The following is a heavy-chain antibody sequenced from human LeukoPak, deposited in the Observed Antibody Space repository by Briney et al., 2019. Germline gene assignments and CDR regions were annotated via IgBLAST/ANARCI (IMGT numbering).Heavy chain of an antibody. V-gene: IGHV4-4*07. CDR3: ARDSSLSPFYYYMDV. J-gene: IGHJ6*03. D-gene: IGHD2-15*01. Sequence: PSQTLSLTCTVSGGSISSYYWSWIRQPAGKGLEWIGRIYASGSTNYNPSLKSRVTMSVDSSKNQFSLKVSSVTAADTAVYYCARDSSLSPFYYYMDVWGKGTTVTVSS. CDR1: GGSISSYY. CDR2: IYASGST.